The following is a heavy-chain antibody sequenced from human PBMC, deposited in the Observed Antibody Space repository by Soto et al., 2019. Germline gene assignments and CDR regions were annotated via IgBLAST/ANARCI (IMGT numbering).Heavy chain of an antibody. J-gene: IGHJ6*03. V-gene: IGHV3-74*03. CDR2: INSDGSVS. CDR1: GFTFSNYW. D-gene: IGHD2-15*01. Sequence: EVQLVESGGGLVQPGGSLRLSCAASGFTFSNYWMYWVRQAPGKGLEWVSRINSDGSVSTYADSVKGRLTISRDNVKNSLYLQMDSLRADDTAVYYCARGDCVGGSCYSLAGSFYYYMDAWGKGTTVPV. CDR3: ARGDCVGGSCYSLAGSFYYYMDA.